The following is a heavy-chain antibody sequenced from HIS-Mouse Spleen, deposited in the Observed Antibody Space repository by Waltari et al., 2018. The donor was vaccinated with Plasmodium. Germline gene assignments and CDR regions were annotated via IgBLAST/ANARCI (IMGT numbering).Heavy chain of an antibody. Sequence: VQLVESGGGLVQPGGSLRLSCAASGVPFSSYWMSWVRQAPGKGLEWVANIKQDGSEKYYVDSVKGRFTISRDNAKNSLYLQMNSLRAEDTAVYYCASSWYWYFDLWGRGTPVTVSS. D-gene: IGHD6-13*01. CDR1: GVPFSSYW. CDR3: ASSWYWYFDL. CDR2: IKQDGSEK. J-gene: IGHJ2*01. V-gene: IGHV3-7*01.